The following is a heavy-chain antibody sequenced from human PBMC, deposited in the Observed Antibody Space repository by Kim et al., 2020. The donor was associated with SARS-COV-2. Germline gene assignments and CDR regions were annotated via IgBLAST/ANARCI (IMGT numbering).Heavy chain of an antibody. CDR2: IRSKGSNY. J-gene: IGHJ6*03. D-gene: IGHD2-8*01. CDR3: AYAGVRASRGSDSIDV. V-gene: IGHV3-30*03. Sequence: GGSLRLSCAASGFTFSGSGIHWVRQAPGKGLEWVAGIRSKGSNYSYEYSATGRFTITRDNDKNKNYVQLQIPSAKDKAVYYCAYAGVRASRGSDSIDVWG. CDR1: GFTFSGSG.